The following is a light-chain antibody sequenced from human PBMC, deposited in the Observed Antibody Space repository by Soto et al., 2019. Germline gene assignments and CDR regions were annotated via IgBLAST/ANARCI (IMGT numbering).Light chain of an antibody. J-gene: IGKJ5*01. Sequence: EIVLTPSPGTLSLSPGDRATLSCRASQSVTSNFLVWYQQKPGRAPTLLMYGVSIRSPGIPDRFTGSGSGTDFTHTIDWLEFGEFRMDYCQQQGNSARTFGPGPRTEIK. CDR2: GVS. V-gene: IGKV3-20*01. CDR3: QQQGNSART. CDR1: QSVTSNF.